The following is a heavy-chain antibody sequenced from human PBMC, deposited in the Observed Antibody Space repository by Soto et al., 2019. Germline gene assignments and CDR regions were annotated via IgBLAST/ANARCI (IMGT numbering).Heavy chain of an antibody. D-gene: IGHD5-12*01. CDR3: AKGSIEYSAAVDN. J-gene: IGHJ4*02. CDR1: GFSFSYYA. CDR2: ISARGGSS. V-gene: IGHV3-23*01. Sequence: EVQLLESGGGLVQPGGSLRLSCAASGFSFSYYAMVWVRQAPGKGLECVSVISARGGSSCFEDYVKGRFTISRDNSKNLLTREMNSLRAEDTAIYFCAKGSIEYSAAVDNWGQGTMVRVSA.